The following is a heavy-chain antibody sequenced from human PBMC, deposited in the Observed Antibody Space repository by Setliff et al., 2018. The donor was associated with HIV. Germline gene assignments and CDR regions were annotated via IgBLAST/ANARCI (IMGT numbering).Heavy chain of an antibody. CDR3: ARYSSDHDAFDI. CDR1: GDSIRITNYY. D-gene: IGHD6-19*01. Sequence: SETLSLTCLVSGDSIRITNYYWGWVRQSPGKGLEWFGSVFYTGTTYYNPSLLSRLTISVDTSKNQSSLKLYSVTAADTALYYCARYSSDHDAFDIWGQGTMVTVSS. CDR2: VFYTGTT. V-gene: IGHV4-39*01. J-gene: IGHJ3*02.